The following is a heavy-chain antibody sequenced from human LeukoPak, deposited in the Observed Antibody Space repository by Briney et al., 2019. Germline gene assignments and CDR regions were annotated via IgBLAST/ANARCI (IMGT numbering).Heavy chain of an antibody. CDR3: ARDRYNWNDEGPSLFDY. CDR2: ISSSSYI. V-gene: IGHV3-21*01. J-gene: IGHJ4*02. D-gene: IGHD1-1*01. CDR1: GFTFSSYS. Sequence: GGSLRLSCAASGFTFSSYSMNWVRQAPGKGLEWVSSISSSSYIYYADSVKGRFTISRDNAKNSLYLQMNSLRAEDTAVYYCARDRYNWNDEGPSLFDYWGQGTLVTVSS.